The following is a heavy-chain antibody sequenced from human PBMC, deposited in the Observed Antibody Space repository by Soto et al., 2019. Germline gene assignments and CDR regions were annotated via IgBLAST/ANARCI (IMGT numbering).Heavy chain of an antibody. V-gene: IGHV4-39*01. Sequence: PSETLSLTCTVSGGSISSSSYYWGWIRQPPGKGLEWIGSIYYSGSTYYNPSLKSRVTISVDTSKNQSSLKLSSVTAADTAVYYCARQRVTTYAFDIWGQGTMVTVSS. CDR2: IYYSGST. CDR1: GGSISSSSYY. CDR3: ARQRVTTYAFDI. D-gene: IGHD4-17*01. J-gene: IGHJ3*02.